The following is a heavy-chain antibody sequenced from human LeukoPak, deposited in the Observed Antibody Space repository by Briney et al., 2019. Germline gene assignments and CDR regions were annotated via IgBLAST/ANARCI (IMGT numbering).Heavy chain of an antibody. CDR2: ISGGGGTT. D-gene: IGHD6-19*01. CDR3: AKGFYSSGWSGGYFDS. CDR1: GLTCRRSA. J-gene: IGHJ4*02. Sequence: DGPLRLSGAASGLTCRRSAMSWVRLATGKGLEWVAAISGGGGTTYYADSVKGRFTISRDNSKSTLYLQMNSLRAEDTAVYYCAKGFYSSGWSGGYFDSWGQGTQVTVSS. V-gene: IGHV3-23*01.